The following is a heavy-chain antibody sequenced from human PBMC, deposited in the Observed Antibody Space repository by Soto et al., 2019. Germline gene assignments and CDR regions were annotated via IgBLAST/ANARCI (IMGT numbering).Heavy chain of an antibody. Sequence: EVQLVESGGGLIQPGGSLRLSCAASGFTVSSNYMSWVRQAPGKGLEWVSVIYSGGSTYYADSVKGRFTISRDNSXNKXYLQMNSLRAEDTAVYYCARDRRTTTITTFAGFDYWGQGTLVTVSS. CDR1: GFTVSSNY. J-gene: IGHJ4*02. D-gene: IGHD4-4*01. CDR3: ARDRRTTTITTFAGFDY. V-gene: IGHV3-53*01. CDR2: IYSGGST.